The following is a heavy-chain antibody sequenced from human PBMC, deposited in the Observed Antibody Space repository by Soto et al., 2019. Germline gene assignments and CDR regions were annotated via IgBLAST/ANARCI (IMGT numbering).Heavy chain of an antibody. CDR3: AKGTTLTTLSSLDY. CDR2: ISSSGGST. Sequence: GGSLRLSCAASGFTFNSYAMSWVRQAPGKGLEWVSSISSSGGSTYYADSVKGRFTISRDNSKNTLYLQMNSLRAEDTALYYCAKGTTLTTLSSLDYWGQGTLVTVSS. J-gene: IGHJ4*02. D-gene: IGHD4-17*01. V-gene: IGHV3-23*01. CDR1: GFTFNSYA.